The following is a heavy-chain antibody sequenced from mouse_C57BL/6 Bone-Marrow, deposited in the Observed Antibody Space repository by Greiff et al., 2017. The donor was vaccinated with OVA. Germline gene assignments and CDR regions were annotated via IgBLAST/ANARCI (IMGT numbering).Heavy chain of an antibody. CDR1: GFSLSTSGMG. V-gene: IGHV8-12*01. J-gene: IGHJ4*01. D-gene: IGHD2-1*01. CDR2: IYWDDDK. Sequence: QVTLKESGPGILQSSQTLSLTCSFSGFSLSTSGMGVSWIRQPSGKGLEWLAHIYWDDDKRYNPSLKRRLTISKDTSRNQVFLKITSVDTADTATYYCARHYGNYPYYYAMDYWGQGTSVTVSS. CDR3: ARHYGNYPYYYAMDY.